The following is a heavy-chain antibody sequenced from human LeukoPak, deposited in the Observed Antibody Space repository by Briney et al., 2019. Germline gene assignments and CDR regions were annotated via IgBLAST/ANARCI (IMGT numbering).Heavy chain of an antibody. V-gene: IGHV4-4*07. J-gene: IGHJ5*02. D-gene: IGHD2-15*01. Sequence: PSETLSLTCTVSGGSISSYYWSWIRQPAGKGLEWIGRIYTSGSTNYNPSLKSRVTMSVDTSKNQFSLKLTSVTAADTAVYYCARHIRRSYYNSPRDNWFDPWGQGTLVTVSS. CDR2: IYTSGST. CDR1: GGSISSYY. CDR3: ARHIRRSYYNSPRDNWFDP.